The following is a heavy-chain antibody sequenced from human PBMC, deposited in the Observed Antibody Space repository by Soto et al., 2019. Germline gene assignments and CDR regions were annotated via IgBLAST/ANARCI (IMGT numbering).Heavy chain of an antibody. CDR2: FASGGSI. Sequence: GGSLRLSCAASGFSVRTNYISWVRQAQGKGLEWGAVFASGGSIYYADSVKGRFIISRDYAKNTVYLKMNNLRAEDTDGYYCARAGVTPHFFDYWGQGTLVTVSS. J-gene: IGHJ4*02. CDR1: GFSVRTNY. D-gene: IGHD3-3*02. CDR3: ARAGVTPHFFDY. V-gene: IGHV3-53*01.